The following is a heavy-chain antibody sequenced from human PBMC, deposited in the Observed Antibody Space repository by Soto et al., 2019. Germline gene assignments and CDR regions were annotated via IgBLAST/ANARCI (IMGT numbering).Heavy chain of an antibody. CDR3: AKGYSSSSGDY. CDR2: ISYDGSNK. D-gene: IGHD6-6*01. Sequence: GGSLRLSCAASGFTFSSYGMHWVRQAPGKGLEWVAVISYDGSNKYYADSVKGRFTISRDNSKNTLYLQMNSLRAEDTAVYYCAKGYSSSSGDYWGQGTLVTVSS. V-gene: IGHV3-30*18. CDR1: GFTFSSYG. J-gene: IGHJ4*02.